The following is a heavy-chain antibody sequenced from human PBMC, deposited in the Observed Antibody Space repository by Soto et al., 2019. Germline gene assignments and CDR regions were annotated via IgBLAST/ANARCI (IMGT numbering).Heavy chain of an antibody. Sequence: PGGSLRLSCAASGFTFSSYAMSWVRQAPGKGLEWVSAISGSGGSTYYADSVKGRFTISRDNSKNTLYLQMNSLRAEDTAVYYCASTPGGITMIVVVTRLDYWGQGTLVTVSS. CDR3: ASTPGGITMIVVVTRLDY. J-gene: IGHJ4*02. D-gene: IGHD3-22*01. CDR1: GFTFSSYA. V-gene: IGHV3-23*01. CDR2: ISGSGGST.